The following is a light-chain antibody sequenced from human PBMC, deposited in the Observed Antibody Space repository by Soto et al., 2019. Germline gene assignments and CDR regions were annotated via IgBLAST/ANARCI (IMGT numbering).Light chain of an antibody. CDR2: GAS. Sequence: VLTQSPGALSLSPGERATLSWKXSQSIGSSYLAWYQQKPGQAPRLLIYGASSRATGIPDRFSGGGSGTDCSLTISRLDPEDVAVYYCQQYSSSPITFGQGTRLEI. CDR3: QQYSSSPIT. V-gene: IGKV3-20*01. J-gene: IGKJ5*01. CDR1: QSIGSSY.